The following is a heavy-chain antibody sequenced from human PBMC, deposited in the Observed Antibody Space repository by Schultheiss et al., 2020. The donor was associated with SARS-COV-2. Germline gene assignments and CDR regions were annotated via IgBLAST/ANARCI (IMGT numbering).Heavy chain of an antibody. V-gene: IGHV3-48*03. CDR3: AKPYLAYSGSSVYYYYYGMDV. CDR2: ISSSGSTI. D-gene: IGHD1-26*01. CDR1: GFTFSSYE. Sequence: GGSLRLSCAASGFTFSSYEMNWVRQAPGKGLEWVSYISSSGSTIYYADSVKGRFTISRDNAKNSLYLQMNSLRAEDTAVYYCAKPYLAYSGSSVYYYYYGMDVWCQGTTVTVSS. J-gene: IGHJ6*02.